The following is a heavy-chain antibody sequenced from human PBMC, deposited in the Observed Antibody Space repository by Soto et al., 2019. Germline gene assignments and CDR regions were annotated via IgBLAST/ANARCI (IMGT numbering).Heavy chain of an antibody. V-gene: IGHV4-30-2*01. CDR1: GDSYSISTYS. CDR3: AGMPYTSGLRFDP. CDR2: IYQSGVT. Sequence: NPSETLSLTCNMSGDSYSISTYSWSWIRQPPGKALQWIGFIYQSGVTSSNPSLASRVSISLDRSHNQCSLKLKSVTAADTAVYFCAGMPYTSGLRFDPWGPGTLVTVSS. J-gene: IGHJ5*02. D-gene: IGHD6-19*01.